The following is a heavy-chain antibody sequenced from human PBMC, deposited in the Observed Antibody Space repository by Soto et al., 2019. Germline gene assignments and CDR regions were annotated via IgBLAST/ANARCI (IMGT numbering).Heavy chain of an antibody. V-gene: IGHV4-30-4*01. J-gene: IGHJ4*02. D-gene: IGHD6-13*01. CDR3: ARTILAAGTYYFDC. CDR2: IYYSGIT. CDR1: GGSISSGDSY. Sequence: SETLSLTCTVSGGSISSGDSYWSWIRQPPGKGLEWIGYIYYSGITYYNPSLKNRVTISVHTSKNQFSLKLSSVNAADTAVYYCARTILAAGTYYFDCWGQGTLVTVSS.